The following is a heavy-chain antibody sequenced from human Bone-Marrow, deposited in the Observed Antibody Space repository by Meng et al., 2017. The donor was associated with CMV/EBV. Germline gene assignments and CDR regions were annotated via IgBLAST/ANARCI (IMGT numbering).Heavy chain of an antibody. D-gene: IGHD4/OR15-4a*01. CDR3: AGARNDYYYYSGMDV. J-gene: IGHJ6*02. V-gene: IGHV4-39*07. CDR1: GGSISSSTSY. Sequence: SETLSLTCTVSGGSISSSTSYWGWVRQPPGKGLEWIGTIYYNGRTYYNPSPKSRVIISIDTSKNQFSLKVSFVTAADTAVYYCAGARNDYYYYSGMDVWGQGTTVTVSS. CDR2: IYYNGRT.